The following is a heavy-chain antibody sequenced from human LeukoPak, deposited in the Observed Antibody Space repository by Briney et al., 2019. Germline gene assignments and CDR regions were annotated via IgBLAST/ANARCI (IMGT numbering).Heavy chain of an antibody. CDR3: ARDRGSTGYYYYYMDV. J-gene: IGHJ6*03. CDR2: ISSSGSTI. D-gene: IGHD2-2*01. Sequence: GGSLRLSCAASGFTFSDYYVSWIRQAPGKGLEWVSYISSSGSTIYYADSVKGRFTISRDNAKNSLYLQINSLRAEDTAVYYCARDRGSTGYYYYYMDVWGKGTTVTVSS. CDR1: GFTFSDYY. V-gene: IGHV3-11*01.